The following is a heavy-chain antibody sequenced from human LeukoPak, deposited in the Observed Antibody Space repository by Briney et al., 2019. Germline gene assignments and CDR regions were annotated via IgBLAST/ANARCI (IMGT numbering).Heavy chain of an antibody. CDR2: INPNSGGT. D-gene: IGHD2-2*01. Sequence: ASVKVSCKASGYTFTGYYMHWVRQAPGQGLEWMGWINPNSGGTNYAQKFQGRVTMTRDTSISTAYMELSRLRSDDTAVYYCARSCSSTSCYGDRRDYYYGMDVWGQGTTVTVSS. CDR3: ARSCSSTSCYGDRRDYYYGMDV. J-gene: IGHJ6*02. V-gene: IGHV1-2*02. CDR1: GYTFTGYY.